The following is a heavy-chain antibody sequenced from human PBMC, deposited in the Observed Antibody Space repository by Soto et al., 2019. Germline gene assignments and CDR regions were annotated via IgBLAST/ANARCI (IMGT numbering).Heavy chain of an antibody. V-gene: IGHV3-48*01. CDR2: ISSRSTAI. D-gene: IGHD5-12*01. J-gene: IGHJ4*02. CDR1: GFTLSTYS. Sequence: PGGSLRLSCAASGFTLSTYSMNWVRQAPGKGLEWVSYISSRSTAIYYADSVKGRFTISRDNAKNSLYLQMHSLRVEDTAVYYCAIGPSGYDSGGYWGQGSLVTVSS. CDR3: AIGPSGYDSGGY.